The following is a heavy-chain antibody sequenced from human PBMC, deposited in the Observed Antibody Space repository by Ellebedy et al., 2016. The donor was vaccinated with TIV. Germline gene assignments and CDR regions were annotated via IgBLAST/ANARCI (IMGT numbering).Heavy chain of an antibody. D-gene: IGHD3-16*01. J-gene: IGHJ5*02. Sequence: PGGSLRLSCGASGFIFKNFLMYWVRQAPGKGPEWVSRISTDGRTTNYADSVKGRFSVSRYNAKNSLYLQMNSLRAEDTAVYYCARRLGGLLYWFDPWGKGTLVTVSS. V-gene: IGHV3-74*01. CDR1: GFIFKNFL. CDR2: ISTDGRTT. CDR3: ARRLGGLLYWFDP.